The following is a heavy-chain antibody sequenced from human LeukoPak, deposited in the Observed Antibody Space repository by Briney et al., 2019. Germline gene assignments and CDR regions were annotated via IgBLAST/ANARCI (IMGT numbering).Heavy chain of an antibody. CDR2: INPNRGGT. D-gene: IGHD3-16*01. V-gene: IGHV1-2*02. J-gene: IGHJ3*02. CDR3: ARLGSSDI. Sequence: ASVTVSCKASANTFTGYYMHRVRQAPGQGLEWMGWINPNRGGTNYAQKFHGRVTMTRDTSISTAYMQLSRLTSDDTAVYYCARLGSSDIWGQGTMVTVSS. CDR1: ANTFTGYY.